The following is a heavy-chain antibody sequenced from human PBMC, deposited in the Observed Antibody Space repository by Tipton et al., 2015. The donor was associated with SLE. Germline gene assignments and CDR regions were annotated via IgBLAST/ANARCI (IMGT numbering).Heavy chain of an antibody. Sequence: TLSLTCTVSGGSISSGGYYWSWIRQHPGKGLEWIGYIYYSGSTNYNPSLKSRVTISVDTSKNQFSLKLSSVTAADTAVYYCARVGGGYSYGPFDYWGQGTLVTVSS. J-gene: IGHJ4*02. CDR2: IYYSGST. V-gene: IGHV4-61*08. CDR3: ARVGGGYSYGPFDY. CDR1: GGSISSGGYY. D-gene: IGHD5-18*01.